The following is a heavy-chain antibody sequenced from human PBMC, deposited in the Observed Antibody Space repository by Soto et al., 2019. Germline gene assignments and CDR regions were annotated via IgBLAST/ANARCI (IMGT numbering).Heavy chain of an antibody. D-gene: IGHD2-2*01. CDR2: VSHSGST. V-gene: IGHV4-4*02. Sequence: QVHLLESGPGLVEPSGTLSLTCTVSGGSISSRNRWSWVRQSPGKGLEWIGEVSHSGSTNSNPSLKGRVTISLDKSNNQFSLNLESMTAADAAVYFCANTRGLGLMDAWGKGITVVVSS. CDR3: ANTRGLGLMDA. CDR1: GGSISSRNR. J-gene: IGHJ6*03.